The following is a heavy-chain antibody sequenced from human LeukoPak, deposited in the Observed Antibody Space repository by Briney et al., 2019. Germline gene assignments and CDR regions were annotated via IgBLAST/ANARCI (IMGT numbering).Heavy chain of an antibody. CDR2: IKQDGSEK. CDR1: GFTFTNYW. Sequence: GGSLRLSCAASGFTFTNYWMSWVRQAPGKGLEWVANIKQDGSEKYYVDSVKGRFTISRDNAKNSLYLQVNSLRAEDTAVYYCARRSITIFGVVIHMDVWGKGTTVTVSS. CDR3: ARRSITIFGVVIHMDV. D-gene: IGHD3-3*01. J-gene: IGHJ6*03. V-gene: IGHV3-7*01.